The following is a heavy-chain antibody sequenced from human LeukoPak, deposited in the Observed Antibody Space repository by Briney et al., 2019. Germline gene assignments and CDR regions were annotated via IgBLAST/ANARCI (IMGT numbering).Heavy chain of an antibody. Sequence: GGSLRLSCAASGFTFSSYWMHWVRQAPGKGLVWVSRINSDGSNTSYADSVKGRFTISRDNAKNTLYLQMNSLRAEDTAVYYCARPSYGSGSYYVWGQGTLVTVSS. J-gene: IGHJ4*02. V-gene: IGHV3-74*01. CDR2: INSDGSNT. D-gene: IGHD1-26*01. CDR3: ARPSYGSGSYYV. CDR1: GFTFSSYW.